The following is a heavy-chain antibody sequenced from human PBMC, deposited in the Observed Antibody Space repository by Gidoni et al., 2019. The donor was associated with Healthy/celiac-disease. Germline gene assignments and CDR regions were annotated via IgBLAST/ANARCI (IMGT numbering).Heavy chain of an antibody. J-gene: IGHJ5*02. V-gene: IGHV4-39*01. D-gene: IGHD1-26*01. CDR1: GGSISSSSYY. Sequence: QLQLQESGPGLVKPSETLSLSCTFSGGSISSSSYYWGWIRQPPGKGLEWFGSIYYSGSNYYNPSLKSRVTISVDTSKNQFSLKLSSVTAADTAVYYCARRERGSYYLDWFDPWGQGTLVTVSS. CDR3: ARRERGSYYLDWFDP. CDR2: IYYSGSN.